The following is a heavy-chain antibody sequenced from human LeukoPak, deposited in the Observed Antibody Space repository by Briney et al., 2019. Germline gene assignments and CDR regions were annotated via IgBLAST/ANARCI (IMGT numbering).Heavy chain of an antibody. CDR2: IYPGDSDA. J-gene: IGHJ4*02. CDR3: ARHEGYNLAAVEV. Sequence: GESLKISCKGSGYTSTNYWVGWVRHMPGTGLEWMGAIYPGDSDARYTPSFQGQVTISADKTISTTYLQWSSLKASDTAMYYCARHEGYNLAAVEVWGQGTLVTVSS. V-gene: IGHV5-51*01. CDR1: GYTSTNYW. D-gene: IGHD5-24*01.